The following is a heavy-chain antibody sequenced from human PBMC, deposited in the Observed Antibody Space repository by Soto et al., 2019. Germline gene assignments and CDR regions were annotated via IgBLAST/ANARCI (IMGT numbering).Heavy chain of an antibody. CDR1: GYTFTNYD. J-gene: IGHJ4*02. Sequence: ASVKVSCKASGYTFTNYDINWVRQATGQGLEWMGWMNPNSGNTGYAQKLQGRVTMTRNTSMSTASMELGSLRSEDTAVYYCARGPMSCTSSSCPYFFDYWAQGTLVTVSS. CDR2: MNPNSGNT. V-gene: IGHV1-8*01. CDR3: ARGPMSCTSSSCPYFFDY. D-gene: IGHD2-2*01.